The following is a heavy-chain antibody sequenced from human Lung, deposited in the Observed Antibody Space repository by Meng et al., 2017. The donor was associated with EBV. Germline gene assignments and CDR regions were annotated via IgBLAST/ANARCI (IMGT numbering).Heavy chain of an antibody. CDR1: GGSFSTHT. D-gene: IGHD1-14*01. Sequence: VQLGQLGAEVKRPGSSVKVACKTSGGSFSTHTFSWVRQAPGQGLEWMGGLIAVFDKTKAAPRFQDRVTFTADESTSTAYMELSSLTFDDTAVYFCARGRRNEPLFDYWGQGTLVTVSS. J-gene: IGHJ4*02. V-gene: IGHV1-69*13. CDR3: ARGRRNEPLFDY. CDR2: LIAVFDKT.